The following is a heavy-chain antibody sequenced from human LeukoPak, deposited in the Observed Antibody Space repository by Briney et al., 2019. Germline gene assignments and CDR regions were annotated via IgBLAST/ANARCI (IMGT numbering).Heavy chain of an antibody. V-gene: IGHV1-24*01. Sequence: ASVKVSCKVSGYTLTELSMHWVRQAPGKGLEWMGGFDPEDGETIYAQKFQCRVTMTEDTSTDTAYMELSSLRSEDTAVYYCATVSSGDYSNSNYYYYYMDVWGKGTTVTVSS. CDR3: ATVSSGDYSNSNYYYYYMDV. D-gene: IGHD4-11*01. CDR1: GYTLTELS. CDR2: FDPEDGET. J-gene: IGHJ6*03.